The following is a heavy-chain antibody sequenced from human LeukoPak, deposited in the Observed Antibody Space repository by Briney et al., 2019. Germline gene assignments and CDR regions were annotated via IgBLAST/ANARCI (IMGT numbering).Heavy chain of an antibody. Sequence: ASVKVSCKASGYTFTSYAMNWVRQAPGQGLEWMGWINTNTGNPTYAQGFTGRFVFSLDTSVSTAYLQISSLKAEDTAVYYCAREGYYYDSSGYSSNWFDPWGQGTLVTVSS. CDR3: AREGYYYDSSGYSSNWFDP. CDR2: INTNTGNP. CDR1: GYTFTSYA. D-gene: IGHD3-22*01. J-gene: IGHJ5*02. V-gene: IGHV7-4-1*02.